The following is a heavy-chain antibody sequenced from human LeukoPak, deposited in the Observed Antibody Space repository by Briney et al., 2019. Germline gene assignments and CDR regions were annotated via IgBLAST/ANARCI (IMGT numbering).Heavy chain of an antibody. CDR3: AKDISSGWYDPFDY. J-gene: IGHJ4*02. D-gene: IGHD6-19*01. CDR1: GFTFDDYA. Sequence: PGRSLRLSCAASGFTFDDYAMHWVRQAPGKGLEWVSGISWNSGSIGYADSVKGRFTISRDNAKNPLYLQMNSLRAEDTALYYCAKDISSGWYDPFDYWGQGTLVTVSS. V-gene: IGHV3-9*01. CDR2: ISWNSGSI.